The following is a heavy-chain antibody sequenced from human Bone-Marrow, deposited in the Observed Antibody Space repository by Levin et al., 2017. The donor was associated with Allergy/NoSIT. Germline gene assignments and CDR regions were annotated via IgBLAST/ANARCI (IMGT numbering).Heavy chain of an antibody. CDR1: GFTFSSYD. V-gene: IGHV3-13*01. D-gene: IGHD2-8*01. CDR3: ARGPRLSDYYYYMDV. CDR2: IGTAGDT. J-gene: IGHJ6*03. Sequence: GGSLRLSCAASGFTFSSYDMHWVRQATGKGLEWVSAIGTAGDTYYPGSVKGRFTISRENAKNSLYLQMNSLRAGDTAVYYCARGPRLSDYYYYMDVWGKGTTVTVSS.